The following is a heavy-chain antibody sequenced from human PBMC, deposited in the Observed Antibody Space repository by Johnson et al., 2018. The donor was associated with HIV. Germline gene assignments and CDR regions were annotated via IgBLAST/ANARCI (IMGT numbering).Heavy chain of an antibody. CDR2: IWYDGSNK. CDR1: GFTFSSYG. V-gene: IGHV3-33*06. D-gene: IGHD6-13*01. CDR3: AKCIGVSSLIDAFEM. J-gene: IGHJ3*02. Sequence: QVQLVESGGGVVQPGRSLRLSCAASGFTFSSYGMHWVRQAPGKGLEWVAVIWYDGSNKYYADSVKGRFTISRDNSKNTLYLQMNSLRAEDTAVYYCAKCIGVSSLIDAFEMWGQGTRVTGSS.